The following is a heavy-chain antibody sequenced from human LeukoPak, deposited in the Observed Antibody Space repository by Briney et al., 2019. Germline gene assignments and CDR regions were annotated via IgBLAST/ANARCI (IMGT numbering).Heavy chain of an antibody. CDR1: GYTFTSYY. D-gene: IGHD6-13*01. J-gene: IGHJ4*02. CDR2: INPSGGST. CDR3: ASNTYSSSWYLGYSFDY. Sequence: ASVKVSCKASGYTFTSYYMHWVRQAPGQGLEWMGIINPSGGSTSYAQKFQGRVTITADESTSTAYMELSSLRSEDTAVYYCASNTYSSSWYLGYSFDYWGQGTLVTVSS. V-gene: IGHV1-46*01.